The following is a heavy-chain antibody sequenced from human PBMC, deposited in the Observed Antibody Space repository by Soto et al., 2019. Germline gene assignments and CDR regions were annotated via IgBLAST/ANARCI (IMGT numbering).Heavy chain of an antibody. D-gene: IGHD6-19*01. CDR3: ARDREGVSSGCHTYYYGMDV. J-gene: IGHJ6*02. CDR1: GGTFSSYA. CDR2: IIPIFGTA. V-gene: IGHV1-69*01. Sequence: QVQLVQSGAEVKKPGSSVKVSCKASGGTFSSYAISWVRQAPGQGLEWMGGIIPIFGTANYAQKFQGRATITADESTSTAYTELSSLRSEDTAVYYCARDREGVSSGCHTYYYGMDVWGQGTTVTVSS.